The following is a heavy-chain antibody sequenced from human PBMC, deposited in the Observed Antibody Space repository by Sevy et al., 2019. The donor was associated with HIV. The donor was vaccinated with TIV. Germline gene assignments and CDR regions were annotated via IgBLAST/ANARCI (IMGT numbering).Heavy chain of an antibody. V-gene: IGHV4-59*12. CDR1: GGSISSYY. CDR2: IYYSGST. J-gene: IGHJ5*02. CDR3: ARLRRTRTENWFDP. Sequence: SETLSLTCTVSGGSISSYYWSWIRQPPGKGLEWFGYIYYSGSTNYNPSLKSRVTISVDPSKNQFSLRLSSVTAADTAVYYCARLRRTRTENWFDPWGQGTLVTVSS.